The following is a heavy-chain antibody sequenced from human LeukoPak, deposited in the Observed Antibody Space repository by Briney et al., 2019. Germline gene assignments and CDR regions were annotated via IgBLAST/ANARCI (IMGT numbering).Heavy chain of an antibody. CDR2: IYYSGST. CDR1: GGSISSYY. D-gene: IGHD1-26*01. J-gene: IGHJ4*02. Sequence: SETLSLTCTVSGGSISSYYWSWIRQPPGKGLEWIGYIYYSGSTNYNPSLKSRVTISVDTSKNQFSLKLSSVTAADTAVYYCARGEANDKVDYWGQGTLVTVSS. CDR3: ARGEANDKVDY. V-gene: IGHV4-59*01.